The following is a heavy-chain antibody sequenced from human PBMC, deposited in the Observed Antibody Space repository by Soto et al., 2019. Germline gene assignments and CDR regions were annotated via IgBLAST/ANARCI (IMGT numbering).Heavy chain of an antibody. V-gene: IGHV1-2*04. D-gene: IGHD1-26*01. CDR1: GYTFTGYY. CDR3: ARDGRVGYYYYGMDV. Sequence: KNTQASVKVSCKASGYTFTGYYMHWVRQAPGQGLEWMGWINPNSGGTNYAQKFQGWVTMTRDTSISTAYMELSRLRSDDTAVYYCARDGRVGYYYYGMDVWGQGTTVTVSS. CDR2: INPNSGGT. J-gene: IGHJ6*02.